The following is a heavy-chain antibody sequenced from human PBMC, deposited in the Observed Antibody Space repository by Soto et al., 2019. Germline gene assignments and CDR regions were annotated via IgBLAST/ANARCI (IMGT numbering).Heavy chain of an antibody. Sequence: GGSLTLSCAASGFTFSNAWINCDRQAPGKGLEWVGRIKSKTDGGTTDFAAPVKGRFAISRDDSKNMVYLQMNSLKTEDTGIYYCARHSNDFWSGRINYYYYYYMDVWGKGTTVTVSS. CDR2: IKSKTDGGTT. D-gene: IGHD3-3*01. CDR1: GFTFSNAW. V-gene: IGHV3-15*07. CDR3: ARHSNDFWSGRINYYYYYYMDV. J-gene: IGHJ6*03.